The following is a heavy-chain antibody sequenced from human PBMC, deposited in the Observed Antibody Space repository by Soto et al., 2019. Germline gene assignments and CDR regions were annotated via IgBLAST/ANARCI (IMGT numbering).Heavy chain of an antibody. D-gene: IGHD2-15*01. CDR2: IYYSGST. V-gene: IGHV4-31*03. Sequence: TSETLSLTCTVSGGSISSGGYYWSWIRQHPGKGLEWIGYIYYSGSTYYNPSLKSRVTISVDTSKNQFSLKLSSVTAADTAVYYCARAIVVVAATPRSGNWFDPWGQGTLVTVSS. J-gene: IGHJ5*02. CDR1: GGSISSGGYY. CDR3: ARAIVVVAATPRSGNWFDP.